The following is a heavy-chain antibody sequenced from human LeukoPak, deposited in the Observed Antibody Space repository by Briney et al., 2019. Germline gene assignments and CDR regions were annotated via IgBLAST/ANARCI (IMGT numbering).Heavy chain of an antibody. D-gene: IGHD5-18*01. J-gene: IGHJ4*02. Sequence: SETLSLTCTVSGGSISSYYWSWIRQPPGKGLEWIGEINHSGSTNYNPSLKSRVTISVDTSKNQFSLKLSSVTAADTAVYYCARRMGGYSYGPLYYFDYWGQGTLVTVSS. CDR1: GGSISSYY. CDR3: ARRMGGYSYGPLYYFDY. V-gene: IGHV4-34*01. CDR2: INHSGST.